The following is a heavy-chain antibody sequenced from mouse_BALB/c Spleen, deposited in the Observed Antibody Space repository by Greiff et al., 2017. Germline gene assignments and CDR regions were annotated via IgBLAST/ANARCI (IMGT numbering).Heavy chain of an antibody. D-gene: IGHD3-2*01. CDR1: GFTFSSYA. CDR3: ARDSPFAY. CDR2: ISSGGSYT. V-gene: IGHV5-9-3*01. J-gene: IGHJ3*01. Sequence: EVQLVESGGGLVKPGGSLKLSCAASGFTFSSYAMSWVRQTPEKRLEWVATISSGGSYTYYPDSVKGRFTISRDNAKNTLYLQMSSLRSEDTAMYYCARDSPFAYWGQGTLVTVSA.